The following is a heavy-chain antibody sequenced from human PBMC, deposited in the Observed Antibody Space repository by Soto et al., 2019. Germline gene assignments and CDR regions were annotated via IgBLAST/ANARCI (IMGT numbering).Heavy chain of an antibody. D-gene: IGHD6-13*01. CDR3: AKAGTYIAVAYHFDY. CDR2: ISFDGSNE. Sequence: GGSLRLSCAASGFNFNSYGMHWVRQAPGKGLEWVAAISFDGSNEYYADSVKGRFTISRDNSNNKLHLQMNSLRAEDTAVYYCAKAGTYIAVAYHFDYWGQGTLVTVSS. J-gene: IGHJ4*02. V-gene: IGHV3-30*18. CDR1: GFNFNSYG.